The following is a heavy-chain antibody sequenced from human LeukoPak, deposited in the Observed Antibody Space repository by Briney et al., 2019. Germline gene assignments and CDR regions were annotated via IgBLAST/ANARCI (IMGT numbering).Heavy chain of an antibody. Sequence: GGPLRLSCAASGFTFSSYGMHWVRQAPGKGLEWVAVISYDGSNKYYADSVKGRFTISRDNSKNTLYLQMNSLRAEDTAVYYCAKVDYYGSGNAFDIWGQGTMVTVSS. J-gene: IGHJ3*02. CDR1: GFTFSSYG. CDR3: AKVDYYGSGNAFDI. V-gene: IGHV3-30*18. CDR2: ISYDGSNK. D-gene: IGHD3-10*01.